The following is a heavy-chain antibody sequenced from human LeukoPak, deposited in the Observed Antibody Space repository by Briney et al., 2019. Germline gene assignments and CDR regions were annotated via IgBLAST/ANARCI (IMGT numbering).Heavy chain of an antibody. CDR2: ISAYNGNT. CDR1: GYTVTSYG. D-gene: IGHD1-7*01. Sequence: GGSVKVSCKASGYTVTSYGISWVRQAPGQGLEWMGWISAYNGNTNYAQKLQGRVTMTTDTSTSTAYMELRSLRSDDTAVYYCARGSIALELRSWFDPWGQGTLVTVSS. CDR3: ARGSIALELRSWFDP. J-gene: IGHJ5*02. V-gene: IGHV1-18*01.